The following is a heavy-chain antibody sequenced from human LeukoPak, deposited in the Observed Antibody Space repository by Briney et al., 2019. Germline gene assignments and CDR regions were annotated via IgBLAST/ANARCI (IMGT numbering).Heavy chain of an antibody. CDR1: GGSISSGGYS. CDR2: IYHSGST. V-gene: IGHV4-30-2*01. J-gene: IGHJ4*02. Sequence: SETLSLTCAVSGGSISSGGYSWSWIRQPPGKGLEWIGYIYHSGSTYYNPSLKSRVTISADRSKNQFSLKLSSVTAADTAVYYCARGIYFDYWGQGTLVTVSS. CDR3: ARGIYFDY.